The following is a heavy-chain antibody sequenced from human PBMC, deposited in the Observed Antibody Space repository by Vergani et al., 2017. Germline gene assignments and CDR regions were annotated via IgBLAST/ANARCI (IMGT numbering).Heavy chain of an antibody. D-gene: IGHD2-15*01. J-gene: IGHJ4*02. Sequence: QLQLQESGPGLVKPSETLSLTCTVSGGSISSSSYYWGWIRQPPGKGLEWIGYIYYSGSTYYNPSLKSRVTISVDTSKNQFSLKLSSVTAADTAVYYCARVTPIGYCSGGSCYVFDYWGQGTLVTVSS. V-gene: IGHV4-30-4*08. CDR2: IYYSGST. CDR1: GGSISSSSYY. CDR3: ARVTPIGYCSGGSCYVFDY.